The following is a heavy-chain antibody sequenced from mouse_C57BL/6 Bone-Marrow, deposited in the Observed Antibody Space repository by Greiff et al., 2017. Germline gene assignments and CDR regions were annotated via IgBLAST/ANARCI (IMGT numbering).Heavy chain of an antibody. D-gene: IGHD2-3*01. J-gene: IGHJ3*01. CDR1: GYTFTSYG. CDR3: ESQGWLLLAWFAY. V-gene: IGHV1-81*01. CDR2: IYPRSGNT. Sequence: VKLVESGAELARPGASVKLSCKASGYTFTSYGISWVKQRTGQGLEWIGEIYPRSGNTYYNEKFKGKATLTADKSSSTAYMELRSLTSEDSAVYFCESQGWLLLAWFAYWGQGTLVTVSA.